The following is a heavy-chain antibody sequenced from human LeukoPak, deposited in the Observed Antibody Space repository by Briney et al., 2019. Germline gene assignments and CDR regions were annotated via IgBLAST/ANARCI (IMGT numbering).Heavy chain of an antibody. D-gene: IGHD1-26*01. CDR1: GFTFSSYV. J-gene: IGHJ4*02. Sequence: PGGYLRLSCAASGFTFSSYVMSWLRQAPGKGLEWVANIKQDGSEKYYVDSVKGRFTISRDNAKNSLSLQMNKLSVDDTAVYFCARVESGSGRDWGQGILVTVSS. CDR3: ARVESGSGRD. V-gene: IGHV3-7*01. CDR2: IKQDGSEK.